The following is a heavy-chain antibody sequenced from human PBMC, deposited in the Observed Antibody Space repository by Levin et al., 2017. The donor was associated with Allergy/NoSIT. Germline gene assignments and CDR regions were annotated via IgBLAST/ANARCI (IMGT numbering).Heavy chain of an antibody. J-gene: IGHJ4*02. Sequence: SCAASGFTFSSYSMTWVRQAPGKGLEWVSSISSGGPYIYYADSVKGRFTISRDKAKNSLYLQTNSLRAEDTAVYYCARGDYGGNSGFYFDYWGQGTLVTVSS. V-gene: IGHV3-21*01. CDR2: ISSGGPYI. CDR1: GFTFSSYS. CDR3: ARGDYGGNSGFYFDY. D-gene: IGHD4-23*01.